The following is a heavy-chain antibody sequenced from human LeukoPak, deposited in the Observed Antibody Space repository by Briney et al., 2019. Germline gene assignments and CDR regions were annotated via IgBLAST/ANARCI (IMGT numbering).Heavy chain of an antibody. J-gene: IGHJ3*02. CDR2: IYYSGST. V-gene: IGHV4-30-4*01. Sequence: SETLSLTCTVSGGSISSGDYYWGWIRQPPGKGLEWIGYIYYSGSTYYNPSLKSRVTISVDTSKNQFSLKLSSVTAADTAVYYCARGGSSSIQDAFDIWGQGTMVTVSS. CDR1: GGSISSGDYY. D-gene: IGHD6-6*01. CDR3: ARGGSSSIQDAFDI.